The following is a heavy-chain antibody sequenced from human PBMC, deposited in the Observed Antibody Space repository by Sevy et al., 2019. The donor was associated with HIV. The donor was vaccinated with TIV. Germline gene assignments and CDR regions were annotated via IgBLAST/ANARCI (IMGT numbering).Heavy chain of an antibody. CDR1: GFTFSSYG. CDR3: AKAALRFLEWYNWFDP. D-gene: IGHD3-3*01. J-gene: IGHJ5*02. Sequence: GGSLRLSCAASGFTFSSYGMHWVRQAPGKGLEWVAVISYDGSNKYYTDSMKGRFTISRDNSKNKLYLQMNSLRAEDKAVYYCAKAALRFLEWYNWFDPWGQGTLVTVSS. V-gene: IGHV3-30*18. CDR2: ISYDGSNK.